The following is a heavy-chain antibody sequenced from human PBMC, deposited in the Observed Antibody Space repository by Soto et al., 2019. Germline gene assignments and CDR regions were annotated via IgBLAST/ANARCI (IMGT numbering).Heavy chain of an antibody. J-gene: IGHJ5*02. CDR2: ISSSGSTI. D-gene: IGHD5-12*01. CDR3: ARAVRDGYNYFWFDP. CDR1: GFTFSDYY. Sequence: PGGSLRLSCAASGFTFSDYYISWIRQAPGKGPEWVSYISSSGSTIYYADSVKGRFTISRDNAKNSLYLQMNSLRAEDTAVYYCARAVRDGYNYFWFDPWGQGTLVTVS. V-gene: IGHV3-11*01.